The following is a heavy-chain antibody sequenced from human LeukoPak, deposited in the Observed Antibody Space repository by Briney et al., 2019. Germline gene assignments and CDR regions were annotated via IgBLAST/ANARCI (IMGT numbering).Heavy chain of an antibody. D-gene: IGHD2-21*01. CDR2: IYHSGST. Sequence: SETLSLTCTVSGYSISSGNYWGWIRQSPGKGLEWIGTIYHSGSTYYNPSLKSRVTISVDTSKNQISLRLSSVTAADTAIYYCARGNSDRFPSYMDYWGQGILVIVSS. J-gene: IGHJ4*02. CDR3: ARGNSDRFPSYMDY. V-gene: IGHV4-38-2*02. CDR1: GYSISSGNY.